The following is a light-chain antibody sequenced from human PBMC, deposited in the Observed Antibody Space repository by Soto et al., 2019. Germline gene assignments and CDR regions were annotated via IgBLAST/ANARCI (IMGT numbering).Light chain of an antibody. J-gene: IGKJ1*01. CDR3: QQYNSYWT. V-gene: IGKV1-5*01. CDR1: QSISWW. CDR2: DAS. Sequence: IQMTQSHSTLSSSVGDTVTITCRASQSISWWLAWYQQKPGQAPKLLIYDASALESGVPSRFSGSGSGTEFTLTISNLQPDDFASYYCQQYNSYWTFGQGTKVDIK.